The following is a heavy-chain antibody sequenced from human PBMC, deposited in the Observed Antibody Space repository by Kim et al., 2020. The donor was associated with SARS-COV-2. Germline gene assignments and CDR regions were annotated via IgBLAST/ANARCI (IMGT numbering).Heavy chain of an antibody. D-gene: IGHD3-22*01. CDR3: ATALGYYDSSGYYFDY. CDR2: IYYSGST. V-gene: IGHV4-59*01. CDR1: GCSISSYY. J-gene: IGHJ4*01. Sequence: SETLSLTCTVSGCSISSYYWSWIRQPPGKGLEWIGYIYYSGSTNYNPSLKSRVTISVDTSKNQFSLKLSSVTAADTAVYYCATALGYYDSSGYYFDYWG.